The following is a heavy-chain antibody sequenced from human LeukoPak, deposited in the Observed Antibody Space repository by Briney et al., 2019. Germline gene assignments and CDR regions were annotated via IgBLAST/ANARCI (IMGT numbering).Heavy chain of an antibody. D-gene: IGHD5-24*01. V-gene: IGHV4-34*01. CDR2: INHSGSS. Sequence: SETLSLTCAVYGGSFSGYYWSWIRQPPGKGLEWIGEINHSGSSNYNPSLKSRVTISVDTSKNQVSLKLSSVTAADTAMYYCARRERWLQLGSSFDYWGRGTLVTVSS. J-gene: IGHJ4*02. CDR3: ARRERWLQLGSSFDY. CDR1: GGSFSGYY.